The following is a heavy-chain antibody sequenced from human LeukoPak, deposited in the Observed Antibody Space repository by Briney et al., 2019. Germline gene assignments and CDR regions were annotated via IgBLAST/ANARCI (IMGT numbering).Heavy chain of an antibody. D-gene: IGHD6-19*01. V-gene: IGHV3-23*01. Sequence: GGSLRLSCAASGFTFSNSAMSWVRQAPGKGLEYVSAISSNGGSTYYADSVKGRFTISRDNSKNTPYLQMNSLRANDTAVYYCANSLGTLAGPSDYWGQGTLVTVSS. J-gene: IGHJ4*02. CDR1: GFTFSNSA. CDR2: ISSNGGST. CDR3: ANSLGTLAGPSDY.